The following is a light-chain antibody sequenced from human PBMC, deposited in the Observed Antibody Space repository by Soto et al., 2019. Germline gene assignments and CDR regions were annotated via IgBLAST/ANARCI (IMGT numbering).Light chain of an antibody. Sequence: EIVLTQSPGTLSLSPGERATLSCRASQSVGRDYLAWYQQKPGQAPRLLIHHASNRATGIPDRFSGSGSGTDFTLNISRLEPEDFAEFYCQQYASSPLTFGGGTKVEIK. CDR3: QQYASSPLT. CDR2: HAS. V-gene: IGKV3-20*01. CDR1: QSVGRDY. J-gene: IGKJ4*01.